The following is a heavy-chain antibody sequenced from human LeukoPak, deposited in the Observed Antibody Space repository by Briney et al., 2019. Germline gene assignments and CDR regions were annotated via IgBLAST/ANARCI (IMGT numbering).Heavy chain of an antibody. V-gene: IGHV3-20*04. CDR2: ITWNGDSK. J-gene: IGHJ5*02. D-gene: IGHD3-22*01. CDR1: GFTFDDYG. Sequence: GGSLRLSCAASGFTFDDYGMTWVRQAPGKGLEWVSGITWNGDSKGYADSVKGRFTISRDNAKNSLFLQINSLRAEDTAVYYCANGGTYSSGPWGQGTLVTVSS. CDR3: ANGGTYSSGP.